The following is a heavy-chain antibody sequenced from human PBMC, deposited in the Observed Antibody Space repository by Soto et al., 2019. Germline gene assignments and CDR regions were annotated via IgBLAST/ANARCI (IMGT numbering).Heavy chain of an antibody. CDR3: ARVRGAYSVDY. V-gene: IGHV3-11*01. Sequence: QVQLVESGGGLVKPGGSLRLSCAASGFTFSDYYMSWLRQAPGKGLEWVSYISSTGTTMYYADSVKGRFSISRDNAKNSLYLQMNSLRAEDTAVYYCARVRGAYSVDYWGQGTLVTVSS. J-gene: IGHJ4*02. CDR2: ISSTGTTM. CDR1: GFTFSDYY. D-gene: IGHD6-13*01.